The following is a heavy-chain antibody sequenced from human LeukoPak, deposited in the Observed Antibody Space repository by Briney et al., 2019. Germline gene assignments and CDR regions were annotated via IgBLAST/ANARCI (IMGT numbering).Heavy chain of an antibody. Sequence: PGGSLRLSCAASGFTFSSYWMSWVRQAPGKGLEWVSYISSSGSTIYYADSVKGRFTISRDNSKNTLYVQMNSLRSDDTAVYYCARDAYSSSPPGDYWGQGTLVTVSS. CDR2: ISSSGSTI. D-gene: IGHD6-6*01. CDR1: GFTFSSYW. J-gene: IGHJ4*02. CDR3: ARDAYSSSPPGDY. V-gene: IGHV3-48*01.